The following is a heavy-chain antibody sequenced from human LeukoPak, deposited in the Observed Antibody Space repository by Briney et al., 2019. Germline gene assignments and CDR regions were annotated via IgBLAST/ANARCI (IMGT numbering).Heavy chain of an antibody. CDR2: ISSSGSTI. D-gene: IGHD3-9*01. CDR3: ARDQDILTGYYGPVGYYYGMDV. V-gene: IGHV3-11*01. CDR1: GFTFSDYY. Sequence: GGSLRLSCAASGFTFSDYYMSWIRQAPGKGLEWVSYISSSGSTIYYADSMKGRFTISRDNAKNSLYLQMNSLRAEDTAVYYCARDQDILTGYYGPVGYYYGMDVWGQGTTVTVSS. J-gene: IGHJ6*02.